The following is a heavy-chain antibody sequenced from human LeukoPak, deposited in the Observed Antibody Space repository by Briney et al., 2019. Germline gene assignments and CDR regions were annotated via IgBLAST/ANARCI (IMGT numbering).Heavy chain of an antibody. CDR1: GFTFSSYS. V-gene: IGHV3-21*01. J-gene: IGHJ4*02. D-gene: IGHD1-26*01. CDR3: ARNLVGATPGLIDY. Sequence: GGSLRLSCAASGFTFSSYSMNWVRQAPGKGLEWVSSISSSSSYIYYADSVKGRSTISRDNAKNSLYLQMNSLRAEDTAVYYCARNLVGATPGLIDYWGQGTLVTVSS. CDR2: ISSSSSYI.